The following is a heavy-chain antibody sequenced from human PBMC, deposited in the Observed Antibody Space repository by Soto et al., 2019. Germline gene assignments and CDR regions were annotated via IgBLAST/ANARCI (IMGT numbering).Heavy chain of an antibody. CDR1: GFTFDDYA. V-gene: IGHV3-9*01. CDR2: ISWNSGSI. CDR3: AKGPNYNYYYYYMDV. Sequence: GGSLRLSCAASGFTFDDYAMHWVRQAPGKGLEWVSGISWNSGSIGYADSVKGRFTISRDNAKNSLYLQMNSLRAEDTALYYCAKGPNYNYYYYYMDVWGKGTTVTVSS. J-gene: IGHJ6*03. D-gene: IGHD4-4*01.